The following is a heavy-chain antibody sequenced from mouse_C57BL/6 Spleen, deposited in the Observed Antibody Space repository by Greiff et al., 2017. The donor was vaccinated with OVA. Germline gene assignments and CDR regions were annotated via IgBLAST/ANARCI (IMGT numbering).Heavy chain of an antibody. J-gene: IGHJ1*03. D-gene: IGHD1-1*01. CDR2: SRNKANDYTT. V-gene: IGHV7-1*01. CDR3: ARATYYGSQLWYFDV. Sequence: EVKLVESGGGLVQSGRSLRLSCATSGFTFSDFYMEWVRQAPGKGLEWIAASRNKANDYTTEYSASVKGRFIVSRDTSQSILYLQMNALRAEDTAIYYCARATYYGSQLWYFDVWGTGTTVTVSS. CDR1: GFTFSDFY.